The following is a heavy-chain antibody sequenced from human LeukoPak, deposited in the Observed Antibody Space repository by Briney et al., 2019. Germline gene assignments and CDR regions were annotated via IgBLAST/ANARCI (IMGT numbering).Heavy chain of an antibody. CDR1: GFTFSSYG. J-gene: IGHJ4*02. Sequence: GGSLRLSCEASGFTFSSYGMHWVRRAPGKGLEWMTVISHDGSNKYYVDPVKGRFTISRDNSKSTLYLQMNSLRAEDTAVYYCAKWPRDIVVVPAANFDYWGQGTLVTVSS. CDR2: ISHDGSNK. CDR3: AKWPRDIVVVPAANFDY. V-gene: IGHV3-30*18. D-gene: IGHD2-2*01.